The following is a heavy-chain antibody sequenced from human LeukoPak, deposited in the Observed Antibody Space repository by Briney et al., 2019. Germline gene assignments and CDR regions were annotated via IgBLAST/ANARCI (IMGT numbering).Heavy chain of an antibody. CDR1: RFTFSSYA. D-gene: IGHD6-19*01. Sequence: GGSLRLSCAASRFTFSSYAMHWVRQAPGKGLEWVAVTSYDESTKHYADSVKGRFTISRDNYKNTLYLQMSSLRADDTAVYYCARDRKWLLTFDLWGQGTLVTVSS. CDR2: TSYDESTK. V-gene: IGHV3-30-3*01. CDR3: ARDRKWLLTFDL. J-gene: IGHJ4*02.